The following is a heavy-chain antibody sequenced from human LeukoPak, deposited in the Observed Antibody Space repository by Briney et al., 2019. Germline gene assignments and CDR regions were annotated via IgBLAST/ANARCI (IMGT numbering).Heavy chain of an antibody. V-gene: IGHV5-51*01. J-gene: IGHJ4*02. D-gene: IGHD3-22*01. CDR1: GYSFTSYW. CDR3: ARLDYYDSSGPHDFDY. Sequence: GESLKISCKGSGYSFTSYWIGWVRPLPGKGLEWMGIIYPGDSDTRYSPSFQGQVTISADKSTSTAYLQWSSLKASDTAMYYCARLDYYDSSGPHDFDYWGQGTLVTVSS. CDR2: IYPGDSDT.